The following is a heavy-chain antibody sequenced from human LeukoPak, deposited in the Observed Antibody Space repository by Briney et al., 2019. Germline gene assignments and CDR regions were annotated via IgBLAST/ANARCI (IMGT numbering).Heavy chain of an antibody. Sequence: SETLSLTCTVSGGSISSYYWSWVRQPPGKGREWIGYIYYSGSTNYNPSLKSRVTISVDTSKNQFSLKLSSVTAADTAVYYCARQGYCSGGSCYYPVGYYGMDVWGQGTTVTVSS. CDR3: ARQGYCSGGSCYYPVGYYGMDV. CDR1: GGSISSYY. CDR2: IYYSGST. D-gene: IGHD2-15*01. V-gene: IGHV4-59*08. J-gene: IGHJ6*02.